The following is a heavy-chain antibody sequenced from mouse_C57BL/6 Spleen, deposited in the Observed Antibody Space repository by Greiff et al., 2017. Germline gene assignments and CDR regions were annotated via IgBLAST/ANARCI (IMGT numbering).Heavy chain of an antibody. CDR3: AREGITTVVACDY. Sequence: VQLHQPGAELVKPGASVKMSCKASGYTFTSYWITWVKQRPGQGLEWIGDIYPGSGSTNYNEKFKSKATLTVDTSSSTAYMQRSSLTSEDSAVYYCAREGITTVVACDYWGQGTTLTVSS. CDR1: GYTFTSYW. V-gene: IGHV1-55*01. J-gene: IGHJ2*01. D-gene: IGHD1-1*01. CDR2: IYPGSGST.